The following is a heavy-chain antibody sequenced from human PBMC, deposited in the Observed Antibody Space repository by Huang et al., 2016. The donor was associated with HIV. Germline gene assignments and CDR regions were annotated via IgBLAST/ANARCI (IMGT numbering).Heavy chain of an antibody. CDR1: GGSISSSSYA. D-gene: IGHD6-19*01. Sequence: LQLQESGPGLVKSSETLSLICTVSGGSISSSSYAWGWIRQPPGTGPEWIGSIYYRGNTYYNPPLKSRVTISVDTSKNQFSLKVNTVTAADTAVYYCARHGRVAGHYYNNMDVWGRGTTVTVSS. CDR3: ARHGRVAGHYYNNMDV. CDR2: IYYRGNT. J-gene: IGHJ6*02. V-gene: IGHV4-39*01.